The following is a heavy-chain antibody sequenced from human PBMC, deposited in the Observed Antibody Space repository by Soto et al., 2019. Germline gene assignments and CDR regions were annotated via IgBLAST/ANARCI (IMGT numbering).Heavy chain of an antibody. D-gene: IGHD2-8*02. V-gene: IGHV4-4*07. CDR1: GASITSSSY. CDR2: FSLSGTT. Sequence: SETLSLTCTVSGASITSSSYWSWIRQPAGKGLEWIGRFSLSGTTNYNPSLRSRVTMSADVSKNQFSLRLTSVTAADTALYYCARGMTPPGAPAWYYFDSWGQGILVTVSS. J-gene: IGHJ4*02. CDR3: ARGMTPPGAPAWYYFDS.